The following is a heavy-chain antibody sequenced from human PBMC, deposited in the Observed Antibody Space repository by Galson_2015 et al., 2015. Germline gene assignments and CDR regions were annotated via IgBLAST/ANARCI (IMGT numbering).Heavy chain of an antibody. J-gene: IGHJ5*02. D-gene: IGHD2-15*01. V-gene: IGHV3-21*01. CDR3: AREGGENCSGGSCYSPAVGWFDP. CDR2: ISSSSSYI. Sequence: WVSSISSSSSYIYYADSVKGRFTISRDNAKNSLYLQMNSLRAEDTAVYYCAREGGENCSGGSCYSPAVGWFDPWGQGTLVTVSS.